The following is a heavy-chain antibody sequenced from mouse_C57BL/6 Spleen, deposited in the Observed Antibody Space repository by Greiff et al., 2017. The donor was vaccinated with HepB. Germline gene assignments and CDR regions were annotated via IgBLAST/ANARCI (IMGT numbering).Heavy chain of an antibody. V-gene: IGHV1-69*01. CDR2: IDPSDSYT. CDR3: ARSLRLWAMDY. CDR1: GYTFTSYW. Sequence: QVQLKQPGAELVMPGASVKLSCKASGYTFTSYWMHWVKQRPGQGLEWIGEIDPSDSYTNYNQKFKGKTTLTVDKSSSTAYMQLSSLTSEDSAVYYCARSLRLWAMDYWGQGTSVTVSS. D-gene: IGHD3-1*01. J-gene: IGHJ4*01.